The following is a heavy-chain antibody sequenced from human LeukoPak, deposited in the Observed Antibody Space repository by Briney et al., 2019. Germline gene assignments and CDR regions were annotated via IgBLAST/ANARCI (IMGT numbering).Heavy chain of an antibody. J-gene: IGHJ4*02. CDR1: GFTFSSYS. CDR3: ELTMRRLDY. V-gene: IGHV3-48*01. D-gene: IGHD3-22*01. CDR2: ISSSSSTI. Sequence: GGSLRLSCAASGFTFSSYSMNWVRQAPGKGLEWVSYISSSSSTIYYADSVKGRFTISRDNSKNTLYLQMNSLRAEDTAVYYCELTMRRLDYWGQGTLVTVSS.